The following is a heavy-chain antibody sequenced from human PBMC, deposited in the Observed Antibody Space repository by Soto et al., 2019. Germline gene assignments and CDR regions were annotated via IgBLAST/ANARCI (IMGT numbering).Heavy chain of an antibody. CDR3: VKPFDY. CDR1: GFTFSDSV. V-gene: IGHV3-64D*06. Sequence: GGSLRLSCSASGFTFSDSVMHWVRQPPGKGLEYVSAISTGGGTTYYADSVRGRFTISRDNSKSTVYLQMSSLRPEDTAVYYCVKPFDYWGQGSLVTVSS. J-gene: IGHJ4*02. CDR2: ISTGGGTT.